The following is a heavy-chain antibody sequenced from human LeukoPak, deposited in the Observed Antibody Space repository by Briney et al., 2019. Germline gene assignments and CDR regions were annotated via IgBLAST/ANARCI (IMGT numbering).Heavy chain of an antibody. CDR3: ARGDNHYDSSGCLSPFDY. CDR1: GYTFTSYG. Sequence: ASVKDSCKASGYTFTSYGISWVRQAPGQGLEWMGWISAYNGNTNYAQKLQGRVTMTTDTSTSTAYMELRSLRSDDTAVYYCARGDNHYDSSGCLSPFDYWGQGTLVTVSS. D-gene: IGHD3-22*01. V-gene: IGHV1-18*01. J-gene: IGHJ4*02. CDR2: ISAYNGNT.